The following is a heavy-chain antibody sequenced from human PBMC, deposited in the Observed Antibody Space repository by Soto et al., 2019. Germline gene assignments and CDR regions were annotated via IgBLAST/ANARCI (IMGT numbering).Heavy chain of an antibody. CDR3: AKGSANASPYYFDF. Sequence: PGGSLRLSCEGSGCTFSGYAMSLVRQAPGKGLEWVTAITGSGGNTYHADSVKGRFTISRDNSKNTLYLQMNSLRAEDTAVYYCAKGSANASPYYFDFWGPGTLVTVSS. D-gene: IGHD3-16*01. CDR1: GCTFSGYA. V-gene: IGHV3-23*01. CDR2: ITGSGGNT. J-gene: IGHJ4*02.